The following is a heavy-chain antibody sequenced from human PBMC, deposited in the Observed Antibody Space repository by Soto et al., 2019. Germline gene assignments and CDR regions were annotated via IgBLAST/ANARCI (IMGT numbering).Heavy chain of an antibody. D-gene: IGHD2-2*01. Sequence: KVSCKASGGTFSSYAISWVRQAPGQGLEWMGGIIPIFGTANYAQKFQGRVTITADESTSTAYMELSSLRSEDTAVYYCARDFSLKYQRQESIDPWGQGTLVTVSS. V-gene: IGHV1-69*01. CDR1: GGTFSSYA. CDR2: IIPIFGTA. CDR3: ARDFSLKYQRQESIDP. J-gene: IGHJ5*02.